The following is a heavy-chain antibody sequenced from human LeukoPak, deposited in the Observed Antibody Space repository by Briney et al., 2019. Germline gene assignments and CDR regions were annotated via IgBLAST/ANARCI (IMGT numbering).Heavy chain of an antibody. V-gene: IGHV3-11*01. D-gene: IGHD4-17*01. CDR1: GFTFSDYY. CDR3: ASGTYGDLRRSYYGMDV. Sequence: GGSLRLSCAASGFTFSDYYMSWIRQAPGKGLEWVSYISSSGSTIYYADSVKGRFTISRDNAKNSLYLQMNSLRAEDTAVYYCASGTYGDLRRSYYGMDVWGQGTTVTVSS. J-gene: IGHJ6*02. CDR2: ISSSGSTI.